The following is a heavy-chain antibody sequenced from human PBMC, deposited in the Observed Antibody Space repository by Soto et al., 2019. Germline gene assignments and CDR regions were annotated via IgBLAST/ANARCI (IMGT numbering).Heavy chain of an antibody. CDR3: ASLPVAGRGDYYYGMDV. V-gene: IGHV4-31*03. CDR2: IYYSGST. D-gene: IGHD6-19*01. J-gene: IGHJ6*02. Sequence: SETLSLTCSVSGGSIRSGGYYWSWMRQHPGKGLEWIGYIYYSGSTYSNPSLKSRVTISVDTSKNQFSLKLSSVNAADTAVYYRASLPVAGRGDYYYGMDVWGQGTTVT. CDR1: GGSIRSGGYY.